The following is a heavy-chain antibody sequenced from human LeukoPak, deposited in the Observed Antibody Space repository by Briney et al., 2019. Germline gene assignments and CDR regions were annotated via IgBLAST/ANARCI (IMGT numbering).Heavy chain of an antibody. D-gene: IGHD4-23*01. V-gene: IGHV4-39*07. CDR2: IYYSGST. CDR1: GGSISSSSYY. J-gene: IGHJ4*02. Sequence: SETLSLTCTVSGGSISSSSYYWGWIRQPPGKGLEWIGSIYYSGSTYYNPSLKSRVTISVDTSKNQFSLKLSSVTAADTAVYYCARVGVDYSGNIIKYYFDYWGQGTLVTVSS. CDR3: ARVGVDYSGNIIKYYFDY.